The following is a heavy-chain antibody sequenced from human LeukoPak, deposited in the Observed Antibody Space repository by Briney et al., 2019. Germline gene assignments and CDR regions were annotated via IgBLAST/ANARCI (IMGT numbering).Heavy chain of an antibody. V-gene: IGHV3-30*02. CDR1: GFTFSSYG. Sequence: GGSLRLSCAASGFTFSSYGMHWVRQAPGMGLEWVAFIRYDGSNKYYADSVKGRFTISRDNSKNTLYLQMNSLRAEDTAVYYCAKDHLMYVVPAAKSWFDPWGQGTLVTVSS. CDR2: IRYDGSNK. CDR3: AKDHLMYVVPAAKSWFDP. J-gene: IGHJ5*02. D-gene: IGHD2-2*01.